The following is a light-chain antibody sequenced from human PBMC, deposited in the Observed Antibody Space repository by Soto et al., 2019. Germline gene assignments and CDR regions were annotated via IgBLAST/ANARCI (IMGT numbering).Light chain of an antibody. CDR3: QHYNSYSEA. CDR2: KAS. J-gene: IGKJ1*01. Sequence: MTQSPSSLSASVGDRVTITCRARQGISNYLAWFQQKPGKAPKLLIYKASTLKSGVPSRFSGSGSGTEFTLTISSLQPDDFATYYCQHYNSYSEAFGQGTKVDI. CDR1: QGISNY. V-gene: IGKV1-5*03.